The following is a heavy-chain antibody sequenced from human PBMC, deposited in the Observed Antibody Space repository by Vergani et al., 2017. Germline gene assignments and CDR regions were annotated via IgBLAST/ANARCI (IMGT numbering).Heavy chain of an antibody. D-gene: IGHD3-10*01. CDR1: GFTFSSYS. CDR2: ISSSSSTI. CDR3: ARDAMVRGIPRYYYGMDV. Sequence: EVQLVESGGGLVQPGGSLRLSCAASGFTFSSYSMNWVRQAPGKGLEWVSYISSSSSTIYYADSVKGRFTISRDNGKNSLYLQMNSLRAEDTAVYYCARDAMVRGIPRYYYGMDVWGEGTTVTVSS. J-gene: IGHJ6*04. V-gene: IGHV3-48*01.